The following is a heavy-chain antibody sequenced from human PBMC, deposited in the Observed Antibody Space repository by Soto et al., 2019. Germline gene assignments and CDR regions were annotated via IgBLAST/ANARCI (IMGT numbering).Heavy chain of an antibody. V-gene: IGHV4-38-2*02. Sequence: ETLSVTCSVSGYSISSGFYWCWLRQPPGKGPQWIGNIFHRGTTYYNPSLMIRAAISVDTAKNEFSLRLSAVTAADTAVYYCARVDSTYYYNSSGYFTYWGQGALVTVYS. CDR3: ARVDSTYYYNSSGYFTY. CDR2: IFHRGTT. CDR1: GYSISSGFY. D-gene: IGHD3-22*01. J-gene: IGHJ4*02.